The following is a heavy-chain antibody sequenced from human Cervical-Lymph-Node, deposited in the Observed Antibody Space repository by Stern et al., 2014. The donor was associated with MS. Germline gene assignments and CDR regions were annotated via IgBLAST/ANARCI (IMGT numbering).Heavy chain of an antibody. D-gene: IGHD6-19*01. J-gene: IGHJ6*02. V-gene: IGHV3-9*01. CDR3: AKGVAGMTYYYYGMDV. Sequence: VQLVESGGGLVQPGRSLRLSCAASGFIFDNYAMYWVRQAPGKGLGWVSGIRWNSGSIGYAASVKGRFTISRDNAKDFLYLQMNSLRVEDAAFYYCAKGVAGMTYYYYGMDVWGQGTTVTVSS. CDR1: GFIFDNYA. CDR2: IRWNSGSI.